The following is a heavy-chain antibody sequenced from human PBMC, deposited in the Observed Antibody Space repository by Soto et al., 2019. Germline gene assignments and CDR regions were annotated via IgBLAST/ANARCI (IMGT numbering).Heavy chain of an antibody. V-gene: IGHV4-30-4*01. CDR3: ATSPVGFLYYFDY. Sequence: PSETLSLTCTVSGGSISSDDYYWSWIRQPPGKGLEWIGYIYYSGSTYYNPSLKSRVTISVDTSKNQFSLNLSSVTAADTAVYYCATSPVGFLYYFDYWGQGTLVTVSS. CDR2: IYYSGST. CDR1: GGSISSDDYY. D-gene: IGHD1-26*01. J-gene: IGHJ4*02.